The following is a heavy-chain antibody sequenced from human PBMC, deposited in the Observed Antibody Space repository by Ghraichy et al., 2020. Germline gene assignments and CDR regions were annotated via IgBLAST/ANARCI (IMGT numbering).Heavy chain of an antibody. CDR2: INHSGST. V-gene: IGHV4-34*01. CDR3: ARVVIAVAWGLKDYYFDY. J-gene: IGHJ4*02. D-gene: IGHD6-19*01. CDR1: GGSFSGYY. Sequence: SETLSLTCAVYGGSFSGYYWSWIRQPPGKGLEWIGEINHSGSTNYNPSLKSRVTISVDTSKNQFSLKLSSVTAADTAVYYCARVVIAVAWGLKDYYFDYWGQGTLVTVSS.